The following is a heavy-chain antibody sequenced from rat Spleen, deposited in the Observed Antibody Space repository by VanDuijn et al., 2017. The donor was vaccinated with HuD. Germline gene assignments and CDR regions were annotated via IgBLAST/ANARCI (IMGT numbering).Heavy chain of an antibody. J-gene: IGHJ3*01. D-gene: IGHD1-2*01. V-gene: IGHV5-7*01. CDR1: GFTFSDYN. Sequence: EVELVESGGGLVQPGRSLKLSCAASGFTFSDYNMAWVRQAPKKGLEWVASISYEGSNTYYRDSVKGRFTISRDNAKSTLYLQMDSLRSEDTATYYSTTYPFSYWGQGTLVTVSS. CDR3: TTYPFSY. CDR2: ISYEGSNT.